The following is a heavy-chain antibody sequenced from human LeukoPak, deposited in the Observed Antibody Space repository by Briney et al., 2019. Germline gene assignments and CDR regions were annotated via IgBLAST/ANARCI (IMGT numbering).Heavy chain of an antibody. V-gene: IGHV4-39*01. CDR3: ARGPNSNWSGLDF. Sequence: SETLSLTCTVSGGSISSSSYYWGWIRQPPGKGLEWIGSIYYSGSTYYNPSLKGRVTISVDTSKNQFSLKLSSVTAADTAVYSCARGPNSNWSGLDFWGQGTLLTVSS. D-gene: IGHD6-6*01. CDR2: IYYSGST. J-gene: IGHJ4*02. CDR1: GGSISSSSYY.